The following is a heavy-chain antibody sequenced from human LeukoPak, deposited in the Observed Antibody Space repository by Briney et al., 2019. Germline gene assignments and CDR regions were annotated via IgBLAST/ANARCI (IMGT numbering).Heavy chain of an antibody. CDR3: ARDHNYAFDN. J-gene: IGHJ4*02. CDR2: IGIDSGNT. CDR1: GFPFIEYT. V-gene: IGHV3-48*01. D-gene: IGHD1-1*01. Sequence: PGGSLRLSCTASGFPFIEYTTNCVRHAPGEGREWISYIGIDSGNTKYADSVRGRFTISTDKAKNSLYLQMNSLRVEDTAVYYCARDHNYAFDNWGQGTLVSVAS.